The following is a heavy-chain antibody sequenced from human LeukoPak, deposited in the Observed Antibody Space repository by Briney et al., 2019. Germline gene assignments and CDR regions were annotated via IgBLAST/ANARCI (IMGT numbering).Heavy chain of an antibody. Sequence: SETLSLTCTVSGGSISSYYWSWIWQPPGKGLEWIGYIYYSGSTNHNPSLKSRVTISVDTSKNQFSLKLSSVTAADTAVYYCARLRTYYDFWSGYYGPYYFDYWGQGTLVTVSS. CDR3: ARLRTYYDFWSGYYGPYYFDY. V-gene: IGHV4-59*08. D-gene: IGHD3-3*01. J-gene: IGHJ4*02. CDR2: IYYSGST. CDR1: GGSISSYY.